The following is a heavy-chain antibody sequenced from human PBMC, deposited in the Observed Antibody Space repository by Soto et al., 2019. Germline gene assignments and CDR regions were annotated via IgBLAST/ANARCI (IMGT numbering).Heavy chain of an antibody. D-gene: IGHD3-10*01. CDR1: GYTFTSYA. V-gene: IGHV1-3*01. J-gene: IGHJ4*02. CDR3: ARGSTYYGSGGRLDY. CDR2: INAGNGNT. Sequence: GASVKVSCKASGYTFTSYAMHWVRQAPGQRLEWMGWINAGNGNTKYSQKFQGRVTITRDTSASTAYMELSSLRSEDTAVYYCARGSTYYGSGGRLDYWGQGTLVTVSS.